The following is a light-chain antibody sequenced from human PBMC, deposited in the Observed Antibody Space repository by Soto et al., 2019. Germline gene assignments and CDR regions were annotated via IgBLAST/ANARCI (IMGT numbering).Light chain of an antibody. CDR2: GNN. CDR3: AAWDGSLNNVL. Sequence: QSALNQPPSASGTPGQRVTISCSGSGSSIGTNTVNWYRQLPGTAPKLLIYGNNQRPSGVPDRFSGSKSGTSASLAISGLQSEDEAEYYCAAWDGSLNNVLFGGGTQLTVL. J-gene: IGLJ2*01. CDR1: GSSIGTNT. V-gene: IGLV1-44*01.